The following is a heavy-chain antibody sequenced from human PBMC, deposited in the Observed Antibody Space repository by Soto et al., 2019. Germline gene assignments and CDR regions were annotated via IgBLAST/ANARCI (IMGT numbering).Heavy chain of an antibody. CDR3: ARHDYYHRTFDI. D-gene: IGHD3-9*01. CDR2: TLYSGSP. Sequence: SRTLALTSRVHGDSVGTGAYYWTWIRQPPGKGLGWIGYTLYSGSPNYNPSLQSLQSRVTISVDTSRNQFSLRLTSVTAADTALYYCARHDYYHRTFDIWGQGTLVT. J-gene: IGHJ3*02. CDR1: GDSVGTGAYY. V-gene: IGHV4-61*08.